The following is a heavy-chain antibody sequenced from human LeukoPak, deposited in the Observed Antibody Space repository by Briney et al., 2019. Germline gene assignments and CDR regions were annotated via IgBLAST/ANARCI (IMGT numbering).Heavy chain of an antibody. J-gene: IGHJ3*02. Sequence: GGSLRLSCAASRFTFSSYWMHWVRQAPGKGLVWVSRISIDGSITTYADSVKGRFTTSRDNAKNTLYLQMNSLRAEDTAVYYCARERMGATSAFDIWGQGTMVTVSS. V-gene: IGHV3-74*01. D-gene: IGHD1-26*01. CDR1: RFTFSSYW. CDR2: ISIDGSIT. CDR3: ARERMGATSAFDI.